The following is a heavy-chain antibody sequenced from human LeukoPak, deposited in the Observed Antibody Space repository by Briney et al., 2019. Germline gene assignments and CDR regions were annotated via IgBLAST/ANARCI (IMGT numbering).Heavy chain of an antibody. V-gene: IGHV3-23*01. CDR3: AKDDGSWIYRINYGLDV. D-gene: IGHD3-10*01. Sequence: GGSLRLSCAASGFTFSSYAMSWVRQAPGKGLEWVSAISGSGGSTYYADSVKGRLTISRDNSKNTLYLQMNSLRAEDTAVYYCAKDDGSWIYRINYGLDVWGQGATVTASS. CDR1: GFTFSSYA. J-gene: IGHJ6*02. CDR2: ISGSGGST.